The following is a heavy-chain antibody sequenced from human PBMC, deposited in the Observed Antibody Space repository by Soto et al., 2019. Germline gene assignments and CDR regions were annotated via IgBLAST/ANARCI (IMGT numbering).Heavy chain of an antibody. CDR2: VYHTGDT. CDR1: GGTVASSHW. Sequence: SETPSLTCGVSGGTVASSHWWSWVRQSPSRGLEWIGNVYHTGDTNFNPSLQSRVTFSVDKSNNQFSLRLTSLTAADTAVYFCAREIVTAGGNNYFDPWGPGTLVTVSS. V-gene: IGHV4-4*02. CDR3: AREIVTAGGNNYFDP. J-gene: IGHJ5*02. D-gene: IGHD2-21*02.